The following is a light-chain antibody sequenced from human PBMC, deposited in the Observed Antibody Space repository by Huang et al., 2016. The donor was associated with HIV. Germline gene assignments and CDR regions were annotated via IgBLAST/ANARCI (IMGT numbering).Light chain of an antibody. J-gene: IGKJ3*01. V-gene: IGKV3-15*01. CDR1: QSVSSN. CDR3: QQYNNWPPFT. Sequence: EIVMTQSPATLSVSPGERATLSCRASQSVSSNLAWYQQKPGQAPRLLIYGSSTRATDIPARFSGSVSGTEFTLTISSLQSEDFAVYYCQQYNNWPPFTFGPGIKVDIK. CDR2: GSS.